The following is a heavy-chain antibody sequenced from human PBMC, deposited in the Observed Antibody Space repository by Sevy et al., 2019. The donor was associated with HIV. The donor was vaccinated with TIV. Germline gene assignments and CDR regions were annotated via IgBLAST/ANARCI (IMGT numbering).Heavy chain of an antibody. CDR2: IYYNGHI. D-gene: IGHD1-26*01. V-gene: IGHV4-59*08. J-gene: IGHJ4*02. CDR1: GGSITSLY. CDR3: AGENAWGRGYS. Sequence: SETLSLTCTVSGGSITSLYWNWIRQPPGKGLGWIANIYYNGHINYNPSLKSRVTLSLDTSKNQFSLRLSFVTAADTAMYYCAGENAWGRGYSWGQGTLVTVSS.